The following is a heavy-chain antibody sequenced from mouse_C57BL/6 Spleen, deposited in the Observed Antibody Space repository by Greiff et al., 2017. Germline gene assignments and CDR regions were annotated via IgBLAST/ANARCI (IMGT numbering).Heavy chain of an antibody. D-gene: IGHD1-1*01. CDR2: ISSGSSTI. V-gene: IGHV5-17*01. CDR3: ARRGGSSPNWYFDV. J-gene: IGHJ1*03. Sequence: EVKLVESGGGLVTPGGSLNLSCAVSGFTFSDYGMHWVRQAPEKGLEWVAYISSGSSTIYNADTVKGRFTISRDNAKNTLFLQMTSLSSEETDMSYCARRGGSSPNWYFDVWGTGTTVTVSS. CDR1: GFTFSDYG.